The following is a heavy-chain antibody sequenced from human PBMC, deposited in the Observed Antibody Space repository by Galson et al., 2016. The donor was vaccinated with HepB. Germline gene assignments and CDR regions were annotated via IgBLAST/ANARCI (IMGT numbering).Heavy chain of an antibody. CDR2: INLSVGST. V-gene: IGHV1-46*01. CDR3: ARGKGRTVAPGDNFDS. J-gene: IGHJ4*02. D-gene: IGHD7-27*01. CDR1: GYMFISHY. Sequence: SVKVSCKASGYMFISHYVHWVRQAPGHGPEWMGKINLSVGSTTYAPKFQDRITMTRDTSTSTVYMDLSSLRSEDTAVYYCARGKGRTVAPGDNFDSWGQGTLVTVSS.